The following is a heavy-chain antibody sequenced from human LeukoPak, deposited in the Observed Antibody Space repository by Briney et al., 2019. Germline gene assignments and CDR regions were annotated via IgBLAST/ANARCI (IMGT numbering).Heavy chain of an antibody. CDR2: INWSGGST. V-gene: IGHV3-20*04. Sequence: GGSLRLSCTASGFAFGGHGMSWVRQVPGKGLEWVSGINWSGGSTCYADPLRGRFTIARDNAKNSLYLQMDSLSAEDRPLYYCARAPISRPFYFDYWGQGPLVTVS. J-gene: IGHJ4*02. CDR1: GFAFGGHG. D-gene: IGHD3-3*02. CDR3: ARAPISRPFYFDY.